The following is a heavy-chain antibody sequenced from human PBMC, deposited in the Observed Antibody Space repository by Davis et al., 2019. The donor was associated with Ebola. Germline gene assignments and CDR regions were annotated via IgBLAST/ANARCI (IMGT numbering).Heavy chain of an antibody. J-gene: IGHJ4*02. Sequence: PGGSLRPSCAAFGSTFSNYDMGWVRQVPGKGLEWVSGVYSTGSTYYADYVKGRFTISRDNSKNTLYLQMNSLRAEDTAVYYCAKESIAARLGFDYWGQGTLVTVSS. CDR3: AKESIAARLGFDY. V-gene: IGHV3-23*01. D-gene: IGHD6-6*01. CDR2: VYSTGST. CDR1: GSTFSNYD.